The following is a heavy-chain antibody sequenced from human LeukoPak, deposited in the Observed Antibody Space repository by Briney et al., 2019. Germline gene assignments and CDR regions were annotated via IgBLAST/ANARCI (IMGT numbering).Heavy chain of an antibody. D-gene: IGHD6-19*01. V-gene: IGHV4-39*01. CDR2: IFYSGST. CDR3: ARQGYTSGQGLRNNWFDP. CDR1: GGSISSSSFY. Sequence: SETLSLTCTVSGGSISSSSFYWVWIRQPPGKGREWIGTIFYSGSTYYNPSLKSRVTMSVDQSKNPFSLNLSPVTAADTAVYYCARQGYTSGQGLRNNWFDPWGQGSLVTVSS. J-gene: IGHJ5*02.